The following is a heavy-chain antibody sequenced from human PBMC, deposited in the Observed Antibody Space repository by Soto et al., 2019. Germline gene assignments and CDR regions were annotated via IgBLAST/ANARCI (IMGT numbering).Heavy chain of an antibody. D-gene: IGHD2-15*01. CDR3: ARGYCSGGSCYGDCYSCSTVFDY. CDR1: RGTFSSYA. V-gene: IGHV1-69*13. CDR2: IIPIFGTA. J-gene: IGHJ4*02. Sequence: GASVKPSCEACRGTFSSYAISSVRQAPGQGLEWMGGIIPIFGTANYAQKFQGRVTITADESTSTAYMELSSLRSEDTAVYYCARGYCSGGSCYGDCYSCSTVFDYWGQGTLVTVSS.